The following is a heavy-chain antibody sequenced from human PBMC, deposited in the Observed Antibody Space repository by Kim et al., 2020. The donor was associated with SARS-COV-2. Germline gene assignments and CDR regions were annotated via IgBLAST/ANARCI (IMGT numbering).Heavy chain of an antibody. V-gene: IGHV4-4*07. CDR1: GGSISSYY. CDR3: ARGRPYRRDGYKWDAFDI. CDR2: IYTSGST. J-gene: IGHJ3*02. Sequence: SETLSLTCTVSGGSISSYYWSWIRQPAGKGLEWIGRIYTSGSTNYNPSLKSRVTMSVDTSKNQFSLKLSSVTAADTAVYYCARGRPYRRDGYKWDAFDIWGQGTMVTVSS. D-gene: IGHD5-12*01.